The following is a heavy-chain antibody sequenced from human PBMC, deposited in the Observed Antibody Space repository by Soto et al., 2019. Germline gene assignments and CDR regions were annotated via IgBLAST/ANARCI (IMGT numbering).Heavy chain of an antibody. CDR3: ARDGNWRHDY. J-gene: IGHJ4*02. CDR1: GCSISSSSYY. D-gene: IGHD1-1*01. CDR2: IYYSGST. V-gene: IGHV4-39*02. Sequence: SETLSLTCTVSGCSISSSSYYWGWIRQPPGKGLEWIGSIYYSGSTYYNPSLKSRVTISVDTSKNQFSLKLSSVTAADTAVYYCARDGNWRHDYWGQGALVTVSS.